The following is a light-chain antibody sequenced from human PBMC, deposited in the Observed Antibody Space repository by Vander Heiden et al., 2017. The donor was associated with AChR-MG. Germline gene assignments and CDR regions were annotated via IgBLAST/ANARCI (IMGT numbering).Light chain of an antibody. CDR1: QSLLHSNGYNY. Sequence: DIVMTQSPLSLPVTPGEPASLPCRSSQSLLHSNGYNYLDWYLQKPGQSPQLLIYLGSNRAAGVPDRFSGSGSGTDFTLKISRVEAEDVGVYYCMQALQTPPTWTFGQGTKVEIK. V-gene: IGKV2-28*01. CDR2: LGS. J-gene: IGKJ1*01. CDR3: MQALQTPPTWT.